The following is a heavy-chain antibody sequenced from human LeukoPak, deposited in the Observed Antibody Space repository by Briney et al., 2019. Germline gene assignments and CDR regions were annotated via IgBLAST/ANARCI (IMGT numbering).Heavy chain of an antibody. CDR2: INPSGGST. V-gene: IGHV1-18*01. CDR1: GYTFTSYG. CDR3: ARVFSSSWYEMIDY. J-gene: IGHJ4*02. Sequence: GASVKVSCKASGYTFTSYGISWVRQAPGQGLEWMGIINPSGGSTSYAQKLQGRVTMTTDTSTSTAYMELRSLRSDDTAVYYCARVFSSSWYEMIDYWGQGTLVTVSS. D-gene: IGHD6-13*01.